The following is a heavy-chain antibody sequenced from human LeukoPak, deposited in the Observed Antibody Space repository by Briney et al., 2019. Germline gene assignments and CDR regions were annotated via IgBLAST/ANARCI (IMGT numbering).Heavy chain of an antibody. CDR1: GGSFSGYY. J-gene: IGHJ6*03. CDR2: INHSGST. CDR3: VRAYGDRNYYYYYMDV. D-gene: IGHD4-17*01. V-gene: IGHV4-34*01. Sequence: SETLSLTCAVYGGSFSGYYWSWIRQPPGKGLEWLGEINHSGSTNYNPSLKSRVTISVDTSKNQFSLKLSSVIAADTAVYYCVRAYGDRNYYYYYMDVWGKGTTVTVSS.